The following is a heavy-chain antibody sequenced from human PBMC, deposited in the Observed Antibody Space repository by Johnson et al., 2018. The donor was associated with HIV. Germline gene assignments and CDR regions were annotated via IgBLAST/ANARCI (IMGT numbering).Heavy chain of an antibody. Sequence: QVQLVESGGGVVQPGRSLRLACPVSGFIFTNFAMHWVRQAPGKGLEWVAVVSYDGSTEFYADSVKGRFTISRDNSKNTLYLHMNSLRAEDTAVYYCARDRTGMVYAIDAFDIWGQGTMVTVSS. CDR1: GFIFTNFA. D-gene: IGHD2-8*01. J-gene: IGHJ3*02. CDR3: ARDRTGMVYAIDAFDI. CDR2: VSYDGSTE. V-gene: IGHV3-30*14.